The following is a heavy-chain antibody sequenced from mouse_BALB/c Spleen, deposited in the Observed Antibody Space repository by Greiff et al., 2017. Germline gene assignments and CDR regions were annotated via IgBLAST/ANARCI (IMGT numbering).Heavy chain of an antibody. CDR3: ARENWDY. CDR2: ISSGSSTI. Sequence: EVMLVESGGGLVQPGGSRKLSCAASGFTFSSFGMHWVRQAPEKGLEWVAYISSGSSTIYYADTVKGRFTISRDNPKNTLFLQMTSLRSEDTAMYYCARENWDYWGQGTTLTVSS. J-gene: IGHJ2*01. CDR1: GFTFSSFG. V-gene: IGHV5-17*02. D-gene: IGHD4-1*01.